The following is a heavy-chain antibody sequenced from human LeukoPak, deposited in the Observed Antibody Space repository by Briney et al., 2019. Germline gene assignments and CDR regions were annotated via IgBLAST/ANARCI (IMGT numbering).Heavy chain of an antibody. J-gene: IGHJ6*03. V-gene: IGHV1-69*06. D-gene: IGHD3-3*02. CDR1: GGTFSSYI. Sequence: GASVKVSCKASGGTFSSYIITWVRQAPGQGLEWMGRIIPIFGTANYAQKFQGRVTITADKSTSTAYMELSSLRSEDTAVYYCASQAGFSPYYYYYYMDVWGKGTTVTVSS. CDR2: IIPIFGTA. CDR3: ASQAGFSPYYYYYYMDV.